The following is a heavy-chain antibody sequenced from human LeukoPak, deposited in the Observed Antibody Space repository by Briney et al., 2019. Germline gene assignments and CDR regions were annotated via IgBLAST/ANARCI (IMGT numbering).Heavy chain of an antibody. Sequence: GASVKVSCKASGYTFTSYGISWVRQAPGQGLEWMGWISAYNGNTNYAQKLQGRVTMTTDTSTSTAYMELRSLRSDDTAVYYCARGRTAAGLLYYYYYYMDVWGKGTTVTVSS. CDR2: ISAYNGNT. V-gene: IGHV1-18*01. J-gene: IGHJ6*03. CDR1: GYTFTSYG. D-gene: IGHD6-13*01. CDR3: ARGRTAAGLLYYYYYYMDV.